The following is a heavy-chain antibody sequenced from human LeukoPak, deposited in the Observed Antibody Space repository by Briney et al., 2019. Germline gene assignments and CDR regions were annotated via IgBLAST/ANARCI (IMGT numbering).Heavy chain of an antibody. CDR3: ARDGYYYDSSGYFRH. J-gene: IGHJ4*02. CDR2: INPSGGST. CDR1: GYTFTSYY. V-gene: IGHV1-46*01. Sequence: GASVKVSCKASGYTFTSYYMHLVRQAPGQGLEWMGIINPSGGSTSYAQKFQGRVTMTRDTSTSTVYMELSSLRSEDTAVYYCARDGYYYDSSGYFRHWGQGTLVTVSS. D-gene: IGHD3-22*01.